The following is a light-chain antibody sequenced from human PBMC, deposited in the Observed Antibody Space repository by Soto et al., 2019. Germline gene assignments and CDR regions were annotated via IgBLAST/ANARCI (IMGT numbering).Light chain of an antibody. CDR1: QGISSY. CDR2: AAS. CDR3: QQLNSYLFT. J-gene: IGKJ5*01. Sequence: QLTHSVSSLFAFVSYRATTTSRASQGISSYLAWYQQKPGKAPKLLIYAASTLQSGVPSRFSGSGSGTDFTLTISSLQPEDFATYYCQQLNSYLFTFGQGTRLETK. V-gene: IGKV1-9*01.